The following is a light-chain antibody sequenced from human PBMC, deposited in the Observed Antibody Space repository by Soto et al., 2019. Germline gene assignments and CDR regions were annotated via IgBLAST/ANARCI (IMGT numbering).Light chain of an antibody. CDR2: LNSDGSH. CDR3: QTWGTGIAV. Sequence: QPVLTQSPSASASLGASVKLTCTLSSGHSSYAIAWHQQQPEKGPRYLMKLNSDGSHSKGDGIPDRFSGSSSGAERYLTISSLQSEDEADYHCQTWGTGIAVFGGGTQLTVL. V-gene: IGLV4-69*01. CDR1: SGHSSYA. J-gene: IGLJ7*01.